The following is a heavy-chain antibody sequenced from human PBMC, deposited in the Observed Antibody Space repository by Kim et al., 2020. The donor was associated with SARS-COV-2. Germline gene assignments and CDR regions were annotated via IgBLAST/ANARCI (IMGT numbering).Heavy chain of an antibody. CDR3: ARDSVDSGSYLDY. V-gene: IGHV3-30*04. CDR1: GFSFSRHA. J-gene: IGHJ4*02. CDR2: VSYDGSKK. D-gene: IGHD3-10*01. Sequence: GGSLRLSCAAFGFSFSRHAMHWVRQAPGKGLEWVAVVSYDGSKKHYADSVKGRFNISRDNSKYTVYLQMNSLRVEDTALYYCARDSVDSGSYLDYWGQGT.